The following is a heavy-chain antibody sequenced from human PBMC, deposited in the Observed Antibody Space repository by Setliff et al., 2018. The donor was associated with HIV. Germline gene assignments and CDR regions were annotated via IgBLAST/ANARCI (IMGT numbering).Heavy chain of an antibody. J-gene: IGHJ3*02. V-gene: IGHV1-2*02. CDR1: GYTFSGYY. CDR3: ARVPFRSAWFSGGHDAFDI. D-gene: IGHD6-19*01. CDR2: LNPRSGGS. Sequence: ASVKVSCKASGYTFSGYYIHWVRQAPGQGLEWMGWLNPRSGGSDYAQSFQGRVAMTTETSTSTAYMEMRSLRSDDTAVYYCARVPFRSAWFSGGHDAFDIWGQGTMVTVSS.